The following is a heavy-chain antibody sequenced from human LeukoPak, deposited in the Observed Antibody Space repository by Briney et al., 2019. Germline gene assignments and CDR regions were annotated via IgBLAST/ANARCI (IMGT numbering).Heavy chain of an antibody. CDR3: AKDNAYYYADY. V-gene: IGHV3-48*01. J-gene: IGHJ4*02. Sequence: GGSLRLSCAASGFTFSSYSMNWVRQAPGKGLEWVSYISSSSSTIYYADSVKGRFTISRDNAKNSLYLQMNSLRAEDTAVYYCAKDNAYYYADYWGQGTLVTVSS. CDR2: ISSSSSTI. D-gene: IGHD3-10*01. CDR1: GFTFSSYS.